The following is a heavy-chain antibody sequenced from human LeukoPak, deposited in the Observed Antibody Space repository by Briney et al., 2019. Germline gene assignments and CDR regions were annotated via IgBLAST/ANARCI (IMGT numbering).Heavy chain of an antibody. V-gene: IGHV1-69*13. D-gene: IGHD3-9*01. CDR3: AREVPGRYFDWSTTNYFDY. J-gene: IGHJ4*02. CDR2: IIPIFGTA. CDR1: GGTFSSYA. Sequence: ASVTVSCKASGGTFSSYAISWVRQAPGQGLEWMGGIIPIFGTANYAQKFQGRVTITADESTSTAYMELSSLRSEDTAVYYCAREVPGRYFDWSTTNYFDYWGQGTLVTVSS.